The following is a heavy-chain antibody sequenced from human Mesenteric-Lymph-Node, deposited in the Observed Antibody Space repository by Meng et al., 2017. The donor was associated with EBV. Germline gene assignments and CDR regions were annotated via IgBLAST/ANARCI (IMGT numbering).Heavy chain of an antibody. D-gene: IGHD3-16*01. V-gene: IGHV6-1*01. J-gene: IGHJ4*02. CDR1: GASVSINSAA. Sequence: QVQVQQSGPGLVKPSHTLPLSLTISGASVSINSAAWNWIRQSPSRGIGWQWSTYYTSNWYNDYTVSVKSRITINPDTSKNQFSLHLSSVTPEDTAVYYCTRDGGLNRGCTRFDYWGQGTLVTVSS. CDR3: TRDGGLNRGCTRFDY. CDR2: TYYTSNWYN.